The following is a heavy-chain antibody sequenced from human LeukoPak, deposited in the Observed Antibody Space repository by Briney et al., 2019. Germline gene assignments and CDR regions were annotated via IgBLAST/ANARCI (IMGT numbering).Heavy chain of an antibody. CDR2: INHSGST. CDR1: GGSFSDYY. D-gene: IGHD3-22*01. V-gene: IGHV4-34*01. CDR3: ARWKYYYDSSGYYYRGFDY. Sequence: SETLSLTCAVYGGSFSDYYWSWIRQPPGKGLEWIGEINHSGSTNYNPSLKSRVTISVDTSKNQFSLKLSSVTAADTAVYYCARWKYYYDSSGYYYRGFDYWGQGTLVTVSS. J-gene: IGHJ4*02.